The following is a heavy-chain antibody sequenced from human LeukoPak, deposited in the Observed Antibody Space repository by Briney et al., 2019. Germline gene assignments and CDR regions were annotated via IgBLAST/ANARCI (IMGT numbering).Heavy chain of an antibody. J-gene: IGHJ4*02. V-gene: IGHV3-23*01. Sequence: GGSLRLSCAASGFTFSSYSMNWVRQAPGKGLEWVSAISGSGGSTYYADSVKGRFTISRDNSKNTLYLQMNSLRAEDTAVYYCAEVHAVTTPSDYWGQGTLVTVSS. CDR3: AEVHAVTTPSDY. CDR1: GFTFSSYS. CDR2: ISGSGGST. D-gene: IGHD4-17*01.